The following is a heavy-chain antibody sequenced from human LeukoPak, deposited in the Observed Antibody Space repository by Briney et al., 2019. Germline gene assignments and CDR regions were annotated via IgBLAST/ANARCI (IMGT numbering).Heavy chain of an antibody. CDR2: MNPNSGNT. Sequence: ASVKVSCKASGYTFTSYVINWVRQATGQGLEWMGWMNPNSGNTGYAQKFQGRVTMTRNTSISTAYMELSSLRSEDTAVYYCARGPTVGITFGGVIVTDFDYWGQGTLVTVSS. CDR3: ARGPTVGITFGGVIVTDFDY. D-gene: IGHD3-16*02. CDR1: GYTFTSYV. J-gene: IGHJ4*02. V-gene: IGHV1-8*01.